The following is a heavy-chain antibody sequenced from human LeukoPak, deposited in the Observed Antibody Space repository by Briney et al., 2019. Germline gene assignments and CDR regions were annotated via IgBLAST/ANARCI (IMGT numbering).Heavy chain of an antibody. CDR1: GFRLTTYG. Sequence: GGSLRLSCEVSGFRLTTYGTHWVRQAPGKGLEWVAYIPFDGSDEYYVDSVKGRFSISRDNSKNTLFLQMDSLRPEDTAVYYCAKDALRGYCSSTSCSPIDYWGQGTLVTVSS. V-gene: IGHV3-30*02. D-gene: IGHD2-2*03. CDR2: IPFDGSDE. J-gene: IGHJ4*02. CDR3: AKDALRGYCSSTSCSPIDY.